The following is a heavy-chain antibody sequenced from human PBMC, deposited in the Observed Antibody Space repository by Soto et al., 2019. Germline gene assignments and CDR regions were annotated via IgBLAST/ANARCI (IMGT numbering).Heavy chain of an antibody. Sequence: QVQLVQSGAEVKRPGSSVKVSCKASGDTFTFYSINWVRQAPGLGLEWMGRINPILSMSNYAQRFQGRVTMTADKSTSTAYMELSSLRSEDTAIYYCARSYGSGYRAFDYWAQGALVTVSS. V-gene: IGHV1-69*02. J-gene: IGHJ4*02. CDR2: INPILSMS. CDR1: GDTFTFYS. CDR3: ARSYGSGYRAFDY. D-gene: IGHD3-10*01.